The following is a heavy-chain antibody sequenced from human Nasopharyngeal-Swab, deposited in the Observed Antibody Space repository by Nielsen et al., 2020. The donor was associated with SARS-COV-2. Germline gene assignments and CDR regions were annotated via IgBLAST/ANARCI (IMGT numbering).Heavy chain of an antibody. J-gene: IGHJ4*02. CDR3: GRTAH. CDR2: ISYDGSNK. Sequence: GGSLRLSCAASGFTFSSYAVHWVRQAPGKGLEWVAVISYDGSNKYYADSVKGRFTISRDNSKNTLYLQMNSLRAEDTAVYYCGRTAHWGQGTLVTVSS. CDR1: GFTFSSYA. V-gene: IGHV3-30*04.